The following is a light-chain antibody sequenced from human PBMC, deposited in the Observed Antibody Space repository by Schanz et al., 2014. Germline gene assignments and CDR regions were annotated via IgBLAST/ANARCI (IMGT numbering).Light chain of an antibody. CDR2: DVT. CDR3: SSNGGVNIYV. J-gene: IGLJ1*01. Sequence: QSALTQPASVSGSPGQSITISCTGTSSDVGGYDYVSWYQLHPGKAPKLMIYDVTKRPSGVPDRFSGSKSGNTASLTVSGLQAEDEADYYCSSNGGVNIYVFGTGTKLTVL. CDR1: SSDVGGYDY. V-gene: IGLV2-8*01.